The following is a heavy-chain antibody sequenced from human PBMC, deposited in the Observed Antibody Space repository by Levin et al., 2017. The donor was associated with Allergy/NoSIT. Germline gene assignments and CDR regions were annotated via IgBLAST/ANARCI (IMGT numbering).Heavy chain of an antibody. J-gene: IGHJ6*03. V-gene: IGHV3-21*01. Sequence: PGGSLRLSCAASGFTFSTYSMNWVRQAPGKGLEWVSSISSSSTYIYYADSVKGRFTISRDNAKNSLYLQMNSLRAEDTAVYYCARVDCGSTSCYRGGLGYYYYYMDGWGKGTTVTVSS. CDR2: ISSSSTYI. CDR1: GFTFSTYS. D-gene: IGHD2-2*01. CDR3: ARVDCGSTSCYRGGLGYYYYYMDG.